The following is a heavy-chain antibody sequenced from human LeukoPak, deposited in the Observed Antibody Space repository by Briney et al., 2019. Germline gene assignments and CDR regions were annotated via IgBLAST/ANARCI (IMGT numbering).Heavy chain of an antibody. CDR1: GFTFSSYG. Sequence: GGTLRLSCAASGFTFSSYGMSWVRQAPGKGLEWVSAISGSGGSTYYADSVKGRFTISRDNSKNTLYLQMNSLRAEDTAVYYRARGRVNYYDSSGYYFLDYWGQGTLVTVSS. CDR2: ISGSGGST. D-gene: IGHD3-22*01. J-gene: IGHJ4*02. CDR3: ARGRVNYYDSSGYYFLDY. V-gene: IGHV3-23*01.